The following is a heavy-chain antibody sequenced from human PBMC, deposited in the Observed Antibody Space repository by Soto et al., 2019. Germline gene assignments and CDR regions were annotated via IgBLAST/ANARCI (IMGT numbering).Heavy chain of an antibody. CDR1: GGSVSSRSHF. D-gene: IGHD5-12*01. CDR2: IYYTGNT. J-gene: IGHJ5*02. V-gene: IGHV4-61*01. Sequence: QVQLQESSPGVVKPSDTLSVTCTVSGGSVSSRSHFWSWIRQPPGGGLQWIGYIYYTGNTNYSPSLKSRATLSVDTSRNQFSLRLTSVTAADTASYYCARYDAESGSNKLDPWGQGTLVTVSS. CDR3: ARYDAESGSNKLDP.